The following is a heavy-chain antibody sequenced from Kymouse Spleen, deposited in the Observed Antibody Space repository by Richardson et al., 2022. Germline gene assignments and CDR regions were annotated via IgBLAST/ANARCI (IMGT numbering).Heavy chain of an antibody. Sequence: QVQLVESGGGVVQPGRSLRLSCAASGFTFSSYGMHWVRQAPGKGLEWVAVIWYDGSNKYYADSVKGRFTISRDNSKNTLYLQMNSLRAEDTAVYYCARSTVLDAFDIWGQGTMVTVSS. CDR2: IWYDGSNK. D-gene: IGHD4-17*01,IGHD4-23*01. CDR3: ARSTVLDAFDI. J-gene: IGHJ3*02. CDR1: GFTFSSYG. V-gene: IGHV3-33*01.